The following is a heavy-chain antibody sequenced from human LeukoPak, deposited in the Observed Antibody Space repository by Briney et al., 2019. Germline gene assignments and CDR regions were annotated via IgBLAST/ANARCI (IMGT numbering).Heavy chain of an antibody. CDR3: ARDRGGKGSAIFY. Sequence: ASVKLSCKASGYNFPTYGINWVRQAPGQGLEWMGWIRPHTGETNSAQRFQIIVTMTTDTSTTTAYMELRSLRFDDTAVYYCARDRGGKGSAIFYWGQGSLVTVSS. V-gene: IGHV1-18*01. CDR2: IRPHTGET. CDR1: GYNFPTYG. D-gene: IGHD2-2*01. J-gene: IGHJ4*02.